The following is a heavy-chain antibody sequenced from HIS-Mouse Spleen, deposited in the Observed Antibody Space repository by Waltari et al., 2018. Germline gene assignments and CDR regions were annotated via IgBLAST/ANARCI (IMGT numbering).Heavy chain of an antibody. CDR1: GFSLSTSGIC. CDR2: IDWDDDK. CDR3: ARIAEGYTSGWYAFDY. V-gene: IGHV2-70*15. D-gene: IGHD6-19*01. Sequence: QVPLRESGPALVKPTQTLTLTCTFSGFSLSTSGICVSWIRQPPGKALEWLARIDWDDDKYYSTSLKTRLTISRDTSKNQVILTMTNMDPLDTATYYCARIAEGYTSGWYAFDYWGQGTLVTVSS. J-gene: IGHJ4*02.